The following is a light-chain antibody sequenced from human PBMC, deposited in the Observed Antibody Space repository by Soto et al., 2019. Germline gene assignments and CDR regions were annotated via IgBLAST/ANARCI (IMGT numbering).Light chain of an antibody. J-gene: IGKJ5*01. Sequence: EIVMTQSPATLSVSPGERATLSCRASQSVSSNLAWYQQKPGQAPRLLIYGASTRATGIPARFSGSGSGTEFTLTISSLPSEDFEVYYCQQYNNWPITFGQGTRVEIK. CDR3: QQYNNWPIT. V-gene: IGKV3-15*01. CDR2: GAS. CDR1: QSVSSN.